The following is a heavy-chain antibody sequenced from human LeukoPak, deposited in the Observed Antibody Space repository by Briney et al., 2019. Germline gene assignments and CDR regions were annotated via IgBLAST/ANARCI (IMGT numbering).Heavy chain of an antibody. CDR2: IIPIFGTA. CDR3: AREQYYYDSSGFFDY. J-gene: IGHJ4*02. D-gene: IGHD3-22*01. Sequence: SVKVSCKASGGTFSSYAISWVRQAPGQGLEWMGGIIPIFGTANYAQKFQGRVTMTRDTSISTAYMELSRLRSDDTAVYYCAREQYYYDSSGFFDYWGQGTLVTVSS. V-gene: IGHV1-69*05. CDR1: GGTFSSYA.